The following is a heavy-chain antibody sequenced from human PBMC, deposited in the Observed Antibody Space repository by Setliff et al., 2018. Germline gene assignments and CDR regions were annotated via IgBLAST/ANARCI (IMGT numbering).Heavy chain of an antibody. Sequence: SVKVSCKTSGTTFNSHAINWVRQAPGQGLEWMGRIITAFGSAISAQKFQDRVSITADRTTYTAYLELTSLTLEDTAVYYCATSPKKVTGSDYYNYYMDVWGKETTVTVSS. CDR2: IITAFGSA. D-gene: IGHD3-9*01. J-gene: IGHJ6*03. V-gene: IGHV1-69*06. CDR1: GTTFNSHA. CDR3: ATSPKKVTGSDYYNYYMDV.